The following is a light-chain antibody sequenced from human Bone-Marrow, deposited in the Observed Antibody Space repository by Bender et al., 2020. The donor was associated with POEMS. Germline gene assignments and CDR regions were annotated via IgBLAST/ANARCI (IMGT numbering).Light chain of an antibody. CDR1: SSKFGSYP. CDR3: ATWDDSLNGWV. Sequence: QSVLTQPPSASGTPGQRVTISCSGSSSKFGSYPVNWYQQLPGAAPKLVIFNNSQWPSGVPDRLSGSNSGTSASLAISGLLSDDEADFYCATWDDSLNGWVFGGGTKLTAL. V-gene: IGLV1-44*01. J-gene: IGLJ3*02. CDR2: NNS.